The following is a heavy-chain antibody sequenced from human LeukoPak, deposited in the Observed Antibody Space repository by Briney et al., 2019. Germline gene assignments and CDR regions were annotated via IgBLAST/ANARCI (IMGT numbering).Heavy chain of an antibody. D-gene: IGHD3-9*01. CDR2: IWYDGSNK. CDR1: GFTFSSYG. CDR3: ARDLRYDILPGSGFDY. Sequence: GSLRLSCAASGFTFSSYGMHWVRQAPGKGLEWVAVIWYDGSNKYYADSVKGRFTISRDNSKNTLYLQMNSLRAEDTAVYYCARDLRYDILPGSGFDYWGQGTLVTVSS. V-gene: IGHV3-33*01. J-gene: IGHJ4*02.